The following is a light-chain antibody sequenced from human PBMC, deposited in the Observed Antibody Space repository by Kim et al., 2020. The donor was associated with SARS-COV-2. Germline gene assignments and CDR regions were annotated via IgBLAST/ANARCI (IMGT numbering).Light chain of an antibody. J-gene: IGKJ1*01. CDR2: SAS. Sequence: AIQMIQSPSSLSASVGDRVTITCRASQGIRNDLSWYQQKPGKAPKLLIYSASRLLSGVPSRFSGSGSGTDFTLTISSLQPEDFATYYCLQDSNYPWTFGQGTKVDIK. CDR3: LQDSNYPWT. V-gene: IGKV1-6*01. CDR1: QGIRND.